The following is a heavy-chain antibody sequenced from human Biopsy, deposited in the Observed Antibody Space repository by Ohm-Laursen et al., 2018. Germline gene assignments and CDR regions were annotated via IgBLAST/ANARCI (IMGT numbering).Heavy chain of an antibody. J-gene: IGHJ4*02. Sequence: GSLRLSCAASGFTFNNSWMHWVRQAPGKGLEWVSFISSGSSPIYYADSVKGRFTISRDDAKNSLYLQMNSLRAEDTAVYYCARGRTGGWGQGTLVTVSS. CDR3: ARGRTGG. V-gene: IGHV3-48*01. D-gene: IGHD1/OR15-1a*01. CDR1: GFTFNNSW. CDR2: ISSGSSPI.